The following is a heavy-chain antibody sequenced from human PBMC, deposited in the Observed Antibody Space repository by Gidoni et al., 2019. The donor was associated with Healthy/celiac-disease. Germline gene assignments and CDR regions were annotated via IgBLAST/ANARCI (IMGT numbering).Heavy chain of an antibody. CDR3: ARVGYSYGDGMDV. J-gene: IGHJ6*02. CDR1: GGPFSSFA. CDR2: IIPIFGTA. V-gene: IGHV1-69*12. Sequence: QVQRVQSGAGGKKPGTSVTVSCKASGGPFSSFAISWVRQAPGQGLEWMGGIIPIFGTANYAQKFQGRVTITADESTSTAYMELSSLRSEDTAVYYCARVGYSYGDGMDVWGQGTTVTVSS. D-gene: IGHD5-18*01.